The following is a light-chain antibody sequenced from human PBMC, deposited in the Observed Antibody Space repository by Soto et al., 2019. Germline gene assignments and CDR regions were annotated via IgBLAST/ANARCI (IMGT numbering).Light chain of an antibody. CDR2: DVS. CDR3: CSYTTGSTLV. V-gene: IGLV2-14*01. Sequence: QSVLTQPASMSGSPGQSVTISCAGTSSDIGGYNYVSWYQHHPGKAPKLIIYDVSSRPSGVSHRFSGSKSGNTASLTISGLQAEDEADYYCCSYTTGSTLVFGTGTKVTVL. CDR1: SSDIGGYNY. J-gene: IGLJ1*01.